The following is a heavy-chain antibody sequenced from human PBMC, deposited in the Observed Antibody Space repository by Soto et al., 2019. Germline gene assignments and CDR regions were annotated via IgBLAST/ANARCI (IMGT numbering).Heavy chain of an antibody. CDR1: GFSLSSTRMA. V-gene: IGHV2-5*02. CDR3: AHIVVAGLGYYFDY. D-gene: IGHD6-19*01. Sequence: QITLKESGPTLVQPTQPLTLTCTFSGFSLSSTRMAVGWIRQPPRKAMEWLALIYWDDDKRYSPFLKSRLTITKDTSKNQVVLTMSNMDPVDTARYYCAHIVVAGLGYYFDYWGQGTLVTVSS. J-gene: IGHJ4*02. CDR2: IYWDDDK.